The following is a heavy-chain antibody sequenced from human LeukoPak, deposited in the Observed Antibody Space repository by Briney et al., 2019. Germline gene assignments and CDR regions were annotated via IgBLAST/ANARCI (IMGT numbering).Heavy chain of an antibody. CDR1: GGSISSYY. CDR3: AREEIAGLGY. J-gene: IGHJ4*02. CDR2: IYHSGST. D-gene: IGHD2/OR15-2a*01. Sequence: PSETLSLTCTVSGGSISSYYWSWIRQPPGKGLEWIGEIYHSGSTDYNPPLKSRVTISVDKSKNQFSLKLSSVTAADTAVYYCAREEIAGLGYWGQGTLVTVSS. V-gene: IGHV4-59*12.